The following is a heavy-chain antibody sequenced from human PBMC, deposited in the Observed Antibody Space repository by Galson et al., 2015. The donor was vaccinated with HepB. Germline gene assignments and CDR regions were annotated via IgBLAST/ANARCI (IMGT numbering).Heavy chain of an antibody. Sequence: SLRLSCAASGFTFDDYAMHWVRQAPGKGLEWVSGISWNSGSIGYADSVKGRFTISRDNAKNSLYLQMNSLRAEDTALYYCAKDIAVVTAIPLTGGFDLWGRGTLVTVSS. V-gene: IGHV3-9*01. CDR2: ISWNSGSI. CDR3: AKDIAVVTAIPLTGGFDL. J-gene: IGHJ2*01. CDR1: GFTFDDYA. D-gene: IGHD2-21*02.